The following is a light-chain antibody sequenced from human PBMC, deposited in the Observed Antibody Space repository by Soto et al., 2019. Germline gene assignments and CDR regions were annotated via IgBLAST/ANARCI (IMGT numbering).Light chain of an antibody. CDR1: SSDVGTYDF. J-gene: IGLJ1*01. CDR2: EVS. Sequence: QSALTQPPSASGSPGQSVTISCTGTSSDVGTYDFVSWYHQHPGKAPKLLIYEVSKRPSGVPDRFSGSKSGNTASLTVSGLQAEDEAYYYCSSYAGSNSYVFGTGTKLTVL. CDR3: SSYAGSNSYV. V-gene: IGLV2-8*01.